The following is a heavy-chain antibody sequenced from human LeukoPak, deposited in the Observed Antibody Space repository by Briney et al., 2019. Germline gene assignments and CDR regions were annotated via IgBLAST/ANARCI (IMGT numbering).Heavy chain of an antibody. CDR2: MNPNSGNT. CDR1: GCTFTSYD. J-gene: IGHJ4*02. CDR3: ARGYYDSSGYSPFDY. V-gene: IGHV1-8*01. D-gene: IGHD3-22*01. Sequence: ASVKVSCKASGCTFTSYDINWVRQATGQGLEWMGWMNPNSGNTGYAQKFQGRVTMTRNTSISTAYMELSSLRSEDTAVYYCARGYYDSSGYSPFDYWGQGTLVTVSS.